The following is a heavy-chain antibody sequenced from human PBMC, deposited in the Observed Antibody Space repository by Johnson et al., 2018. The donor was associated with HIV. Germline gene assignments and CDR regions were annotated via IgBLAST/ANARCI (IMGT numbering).Heavy chain of an antibody. CDR1: GFTFSSYA. J-gene: IGHJ3*02. CDR3: TTSCITSFGVVVCAFDM. V-gene: IGHV3-33*08. Sequence: QEQLVESGGGVVQPGRSLRLSCAASGFTFSSYAMHWVSQAPGKGLEWVAFIRYDGSNKYYADSVKGRFTISRDNSKNTLYLQMNSLKTEDTAVYYCTTSCITSFGVVVCAFDMWGQGTIVTVSS. D-gene: IGHD3-3*01. CDR2: IRYDGSNK.